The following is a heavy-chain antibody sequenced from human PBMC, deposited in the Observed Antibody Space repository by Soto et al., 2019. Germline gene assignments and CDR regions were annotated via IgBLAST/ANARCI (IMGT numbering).Heavy chain of an antibody. J-gene: IGHJ3*02. Sequence: SETLSLTCVVSGGSFSTYYYNWIRQSPGKGLEWIGEINHSGSNNYSPSLKSRVTMSLDTSKNQFSLKLTSVTAADTAVYYCARGGSSDWQVAFXIWGQGTMVT. CDR1: GGSFSTYY. V-gene: IGHV4-34*01. CDR2: INHSGSN. D-gene: IGHD6-19*01. CDR3: ARGGSSDWQVAFXI.